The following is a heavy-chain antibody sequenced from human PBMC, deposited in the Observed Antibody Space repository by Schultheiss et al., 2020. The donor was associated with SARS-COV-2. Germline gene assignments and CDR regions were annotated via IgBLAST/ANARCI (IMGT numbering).Heavy chain of an antibody. CDR3: ARGERNFDY. CDR1: GFTFSSYA. J-gene: IGHJ4*02. CDR2: ISGSGVST. D-gene: IGHD1-26*01. V-gene: IGHV3-23*01. Sequence: GGSLRLSCAASGFTFSSYAMSWVRQAPGKGLEWVSAISGSGVSTYYADSVKGRFTISRDNSKNRLYLQMNSLRAEDTALYHCARGERNFDYWGQGTLVTVSS.